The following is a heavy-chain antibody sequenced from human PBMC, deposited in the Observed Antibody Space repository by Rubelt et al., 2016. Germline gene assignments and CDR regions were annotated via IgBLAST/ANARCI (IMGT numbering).Heavy chain of an antibody. CDR2: INPNSGGT. CDR3: ARGFEGGASDY. D-gene: IGHD4/OR15-4a*01. V-gene: IGHV1-2*02. J-gene: IGHJ4*02. Sequence: GEGLEWMGWINPNSGGTNYAQKFQGRVTMTRDTSISTAYTELSRLRSDDTAVYYCARGFEGGASDYWGQGTLVTVSS.